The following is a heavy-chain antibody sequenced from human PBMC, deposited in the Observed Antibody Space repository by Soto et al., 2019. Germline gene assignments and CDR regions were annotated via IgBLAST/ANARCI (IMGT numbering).Heavy chain of an antibody. Sequence: GSLRLSCAASGFTFSSYAMHWVRQAPGKGLEWVAVISYDGSNKYYADSVKGRFTISRDDSKNTLYLQMNSLRAEDTAVYYCARDYGVVLVTVYGMDVWGQGTTVTVSS. D-gene: IGHD2-2*01. V-gene: IGHV3-30-3*01. CDR1: GFTFSSYA. CDR2: ISYDGSNK. CDR3: ARDYGVVLVTVYGMDV. J-gene: IGHJ6*02.